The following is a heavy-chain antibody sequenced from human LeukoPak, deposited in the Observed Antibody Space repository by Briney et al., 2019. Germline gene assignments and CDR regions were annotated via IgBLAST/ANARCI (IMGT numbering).Heavy chain of an antibody. D-gene: IGHD3-10*01. CDR1: GYTFTSYG. J-gene: IGHJ6*03. CDR3: ARAMVRGVNSLRYYYMDV. Sequence: GASVKVSCKASGYTFTSYGISWVRQAPGQGLEWMGIINPSGGSTSYAQKFQGRVTMTRDTSTSTVYMELSSLRSEDTAVYYCARAMVRGVNSLRYYYMDVWGKGTTVTVSS. V-gene: IGHV1-46*01. CDR2: INPSGGST.